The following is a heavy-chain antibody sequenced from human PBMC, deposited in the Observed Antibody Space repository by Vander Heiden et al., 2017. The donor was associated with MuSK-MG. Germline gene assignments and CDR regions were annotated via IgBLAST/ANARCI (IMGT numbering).Heavy chain of an antibody. V-gene: IGHV4-34*01. D-gene: IGHD3-10*01. J-gene: IGHJ4*02. CDR1: GGSFSGYY. CDR2: INHSGST. Sequence: QVQLQQWGAGLLKPSETLSLTCAVYGGSFSGYYCSWIRQPPGKGLEWIGEINHSGSTNYNPSLKSRVTISVDTSKNQFSLKLSSVTAADTAVYYCARVRTYYYGSGSYKAGCFDYWGQGTLVTVSS. CDR3: ARVRTYYYGSGSYKAGCFDY.